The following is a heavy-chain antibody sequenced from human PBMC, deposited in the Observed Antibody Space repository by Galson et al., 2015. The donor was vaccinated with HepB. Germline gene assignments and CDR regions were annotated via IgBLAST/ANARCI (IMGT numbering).Heavy chain of an antibody. J-gene: IGHJ4*02. Sequence: SCAASGGTFSSYAISWVRQAPGQGLEWMGGIIPILGIANYAQKFQGRVTITADKSTSTAYMELSSLRSEDTAVYYCARRGRGADFWSPLDYWGQGTLVTVSS. CDR3: ARRGRGADFWSPLDY. V-gene: IGHV1-69*10. CDR1: GGTFSSYA. CDR2: IIPILGIA. D-gene: IGHD3-3*01.